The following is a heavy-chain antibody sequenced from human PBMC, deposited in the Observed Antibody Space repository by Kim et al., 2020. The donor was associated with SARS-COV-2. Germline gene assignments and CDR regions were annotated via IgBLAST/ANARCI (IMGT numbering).Heavy chain of an antibody. CDR3: ARGYSSSWYWAFDI. V-gene: IGHV3-13*01. D-gene: IGHD6-13*01. J-gene: IGHJ3*02. Sequence: PGSVKGRFTISRENAKNSLYHQMNSLRAGDTAVYYCARGYSSSWYWAFDIWGQGTMVTVSS.